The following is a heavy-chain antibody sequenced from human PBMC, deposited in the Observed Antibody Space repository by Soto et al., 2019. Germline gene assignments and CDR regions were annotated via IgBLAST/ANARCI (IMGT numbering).Heavy chain of an antibody. V-gene: IGHV3-23*01. Sequence: XGSLRLSFAASGFTFSSYSMSWVRQAPGKGLEWVSAISGSGGSTYYADSVKGRFTISRDNSKNTLYLQMNSLRAEDTAVYYCANLYSPVVPAATPHYYYYGMDVWGQGTTVTVS. CDR2: ISGSGGST. CDR3: ANLYSPVVPAATPHYYYYGMDV. J-gene: IGHJ6*02. D-gene: IGHD2-2*01. CDR1: GFTFSSYS.